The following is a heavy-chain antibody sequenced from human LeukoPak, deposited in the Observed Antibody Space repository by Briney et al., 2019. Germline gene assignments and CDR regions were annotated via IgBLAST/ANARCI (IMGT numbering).Heavy chain of an antibody. J-gene: IGHJ6*03. CDR3: ARGFGSRTGHYYYMDV. Sequence: NPSETLSLTCAVYGGSYSDYYWSWIRQPPGKGLEWIGEISHSGSTNYNPSLKSRVTISVDTSKNQFSLKLSSVTAADTAVYYCARGFGSRTGHYYYMDVWGKGTTVTVSS. CDR1: GGSYSDYY. D-gene: IGHD2-15*01. CDR2: ISHSGST. V-gene: IGHV4-34*01.